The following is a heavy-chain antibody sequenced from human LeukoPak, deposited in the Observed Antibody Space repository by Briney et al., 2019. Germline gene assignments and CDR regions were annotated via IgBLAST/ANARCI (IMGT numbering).Heavy chain of an antibody. CDR1: GGTFSSYA. J-gene: IGHJ4*02. D-gene: IGHD3-10*01. CDR2: INPNSGGT. CDR3: ARETQPRFGPYYGSGIACDY. Sequence: ASVKVSCKASGGTFSSYAISWVRQAPGQGLEWMGWINPNSGGTNYAQKFQGRVTMTRDTSISTAYMELSRLRSDDTAVYYCARETQPRFGPYYGSGIACDYWGQGTLVTVSS. V-gene: IGHV1-2*02.